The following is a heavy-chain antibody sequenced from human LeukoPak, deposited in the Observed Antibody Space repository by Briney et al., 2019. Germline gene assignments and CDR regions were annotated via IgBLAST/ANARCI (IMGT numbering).Heavy chain of an antibody. CDR2: IYRGDST. CDR3: ARVPVAVPSIID. CDR1: EIIVSSNY. D-gene: IGHD6-19*01. J-gene: IGHJ4*02. V-gene: IGHV3-66*01. Sequence: GGSLRLSCAASEIIVSSNYMTWVRQAPGKGLEWVSVIYRGDSTYYTDSVKGRFTISRDDFKNTLYLQMNSLRAEDTAVYYCARVPVAVPSIIDWGQGTLVTVSS.